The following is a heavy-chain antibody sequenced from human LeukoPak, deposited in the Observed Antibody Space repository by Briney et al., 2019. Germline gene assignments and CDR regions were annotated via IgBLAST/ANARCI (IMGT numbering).Heavy chain of an antibody. D-gene: IGHD3-22*01. CDR2: VSGTADNT. V-gene: IGHV3-23*01. CDR1: GFTIISYA. Sequence: PGGSLRLSCEAFGFTIISYAMSWVRQAPGKGLEWVSAVSGTADNTYNAESVRGRFTISRDNSKNTLYLQMNSLRAEDAAVYFCAKATYYYDSYGYNGVFDYWGQGTLVTLSS. J-gene: IGHJ4*02. CDR3: AKATYYYDSYGYNGVFDY.